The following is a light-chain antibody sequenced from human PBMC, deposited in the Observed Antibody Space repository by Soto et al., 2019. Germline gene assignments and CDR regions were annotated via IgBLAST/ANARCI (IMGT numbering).Light chain of an antibody. CDR1: RYNIGNNY. CDR3: EAWDDSLSGHV. V-gene: IGLV1-47*01. J-gene: IGLJ1*01. CDR2: RNT. Sequence: QSVLTQPPSASGTPGQTVTISCSGSRYNIGNNYVCWYQQLPGAAPKLLIYRNTQRPSGVPDRFSGSKSGTAASLAISGLRSEDEADYFCEAWDDSLSGHVFGTGTKLTVL.